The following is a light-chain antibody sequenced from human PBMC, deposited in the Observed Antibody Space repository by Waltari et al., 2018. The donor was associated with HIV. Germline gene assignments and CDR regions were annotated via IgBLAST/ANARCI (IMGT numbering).Light chain of an antibody. V-gene: IGLV1-44*01. Sequence: QSVLTQPPSASGTPGQRVTISCSGSSSNLGSNYVYWYQQPPGTAPKLLIYSNNQRPSGVPYRISGSKSGTSASLAISGLQSVDEADYYCAAWDDSLNAWVFGGGTKLTVL. CDR2: SNN. CDR1: SSNLGSNY. J-gene: IGLJ3*02. CDR3: AAWDDSLNAWV.